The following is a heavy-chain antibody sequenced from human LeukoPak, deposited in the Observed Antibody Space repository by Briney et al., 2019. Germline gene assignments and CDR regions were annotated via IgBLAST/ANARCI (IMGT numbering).Heavy chain of an antibody. J-gene: IGHJ4*02. D-gene: IGHD1-26*01. CDR1: GFTFRTYW. Sequence: GGSLRLSCAASGFTFRTYWMHWVRQAPGKGLVWVSRINEDGSTTNYADSVKGRSTIFRDNAKNTLYLQMNSQRAEDTAVYYCVRDLGGRSGHWGQGTLVTVSS. CDR3: VRDLGGRSGH. V-gene: IGHV3-74*01. CDR2: INEDGSTT.